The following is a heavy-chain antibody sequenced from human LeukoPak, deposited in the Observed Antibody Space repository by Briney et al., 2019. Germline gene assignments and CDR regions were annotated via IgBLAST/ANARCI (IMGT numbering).Heavy chain of an antibody. CDR2: ITQDGSEK. CDR1: GFSFSTYW. D-gene: IGHD2-8*01. V-gene: IGHV3-7*04. Sequence: GGSLRLSCAASGFSFSTYWMSWDRQAPGKGLEWVASITQDGSEKYYVDSVKGRFTISRDNAKNSLYPQMNSLRAEDTAVYYCARDRWGLLGGDFWGQGTLVTVSS. CDR3: ARDRWGLLGGDF. J-gene: IGHJ4*02.